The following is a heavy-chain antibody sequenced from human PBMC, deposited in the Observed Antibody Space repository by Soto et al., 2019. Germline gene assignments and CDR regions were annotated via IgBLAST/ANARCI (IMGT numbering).Heavy chain of an antibody. CDR3: ARGGGGGVDIVATMALDY. J-gene: IGHJ4*02. Sequence: QVQLVQSGAEVKKPGSSVKVSCKASGGTFSSYAISWVRQAPGQGLEWMGGIIPIFGTANYAQKFQGRVTITADESTRQAYMGGRGLGSEETAVYYWARGGGGGVDIVATMALDYWGQGTLVTVSS. V-gene: IGHV1-69*01. D-gene: IGHD5-12*01. CDR1: GGTFSSYA. CDR2: IIPIFGTA.